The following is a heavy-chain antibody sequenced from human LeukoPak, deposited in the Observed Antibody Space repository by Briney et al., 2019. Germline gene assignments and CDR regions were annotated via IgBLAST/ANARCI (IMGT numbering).Heavy chain of an antibody. Sequence: ASVKVSCKASGYTFTSYDINWVRQATGQGLEWMGWMNPNSGNTGYAQKLQGRVTMTRNTSISTAYMELSSLRSEDTAVYYCARGLGGGDYGDSDYYYGMDVWGQGTTVTVSS. D-gene: IGHD4-17*01. V-gene: IGHV1-8*01. CDR2: MNPNSGNT. CDR3: ARGLGGGDYGDSDYYYGMDV. J-gene: IGHJ6*02. CDR1: GYTFTSYD.